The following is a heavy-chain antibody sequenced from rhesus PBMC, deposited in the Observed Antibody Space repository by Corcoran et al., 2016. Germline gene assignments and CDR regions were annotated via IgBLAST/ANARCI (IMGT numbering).Heavy chain of an antibody. V-gene: IGHV3S26*01. CDR1: GFTFSSYV. D-gene: IGHD4-23*01. CDR3: ARVASNYGYFDY. CDR2: LSESGGTI. Sequence: DVQLVESGGGLVKPGGSLRLSCVASGFTFSSYVMHWVRQAPGKGLEWVLVLSESGGTIYYADSVNGRFTISRDNAKNSLFLQMGSLRAEDTALYYCARVASNYGYFDYWGQGVLVTVSS. J-gene: IGHJ4*01.